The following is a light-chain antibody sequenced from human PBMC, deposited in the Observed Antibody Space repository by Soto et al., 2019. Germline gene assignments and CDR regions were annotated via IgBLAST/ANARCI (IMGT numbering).Light chain of an antibody. CDR3: QQYGSSPRT. CDR2: DAS. Sequence: IVDTKSPSTLSPYPGERATLSCRASQSVSSYLAWYQQKPGQAPRLLIYDASNRATGISDRFTGSGSGTDFTLTITTLEPEDFAVYYCQQYGSSPRTFGLGTKVDIK. CDR1: QSVSSY. V-gene: IGKV3-20*01. J-gene: IGKJ1*01.